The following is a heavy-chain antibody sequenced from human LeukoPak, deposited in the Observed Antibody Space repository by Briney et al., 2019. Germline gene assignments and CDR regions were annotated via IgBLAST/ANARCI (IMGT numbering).Heavy chain of an antibody. Sequence: PGGSLRLSCAASGFTFSGTTMHWVRQASGKGLEWVGRIRSKANSYATAFGASVKGRFTISRDDSKNTAYLQMNSLKTEDTAVYYCQSSGEVAGRDAFDVWGQGTMVTVSS. CDR2: IRSKANSYAT. CDR3: QSSGEVAGRDAFDV. J-gene: IGHJ3*01. V-gene: IGHV3-73*01. CDR1: GFTFSGTT. D-gene: IGHD3-3*01.